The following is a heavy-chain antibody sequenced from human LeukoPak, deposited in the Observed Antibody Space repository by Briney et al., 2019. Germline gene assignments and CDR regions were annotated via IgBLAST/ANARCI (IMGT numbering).Heavy chain of an antibody. Sequence: PGGSLRLSCAASGLTFSSHWMHWVRQAPGKGLVWVSRITNDGSSTTYADSVKGRFTISRDNAKNMLYLQVNSPRAEDAAVYFCAKGSAAGRPYYFDYWGQGTLVTVSS. D-gene: IGHD6-25*01. V-gene: IGHV3-74*01. CDR1: GLTFSSHW. J-gene: IGHJ4*02. CDR2: ITNDGSST. CDR3: AKGSAAGRPYYFDY.